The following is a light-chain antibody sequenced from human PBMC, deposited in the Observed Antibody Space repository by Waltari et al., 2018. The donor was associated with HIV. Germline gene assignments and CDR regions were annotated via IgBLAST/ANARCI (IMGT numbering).Light chain of an antibody. CDR3: QQYSSYPLT. CDR2: KAS. J-gene: IGKJ4*01. CDR1: ESISSW. Sequence: DIQMTQSPSTLSASVRDRVTITCRASESISSWLAWYQQKPGKAPKLLIYKASTLETGVPSRFSGSGSGTEVTLTISSLQPDDFETYYCQQYSSYPLTFGGGTEVEV. V-gene: IGKV1-5*03.